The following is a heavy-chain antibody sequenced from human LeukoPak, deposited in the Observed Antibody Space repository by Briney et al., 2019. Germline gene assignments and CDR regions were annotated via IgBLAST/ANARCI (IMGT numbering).Heavy chain of an antibody. J-gene: IGHJ4*02. D-gene: IGHD2-2*01. Sequence: GGPLRLSCAASGFTFSNYEVHGVRHARGKGVVGFSYISSGGSGKDYVDSVKGRFTISRDNAKNSLYLQMNSLRAEDTAVYYCARDPRGYQDYWGQGTLVTVSS. CDR3: ARDPRGYQDY. V-gene: IGHV3-48*03. CDR1: GFTFSNYE. CDR2: ISSGGSGK.